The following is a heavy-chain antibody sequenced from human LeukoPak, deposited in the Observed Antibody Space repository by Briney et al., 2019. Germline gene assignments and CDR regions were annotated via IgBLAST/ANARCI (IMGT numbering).Heavy chain of an antibody. D-gene: IGHD2-2*01. J-gene: IGHJ6*03. CDR3: ARGGSYQRPYYYYYMDV. CDR1: GGSISSGSYY. V-gene: IGHV4-61*02. CDR2: IYTSGST. Sequence: PSETLSLTCTVSGGSISSGSYYWSWIRQPAGKGLEWIGRIYTSGSTNYNPSLKSRVTISVDTSKNQFSLKLSSVTAAGTAVYYCARGGSYQRPYYYYYMDVWGKGTTVTVSS.